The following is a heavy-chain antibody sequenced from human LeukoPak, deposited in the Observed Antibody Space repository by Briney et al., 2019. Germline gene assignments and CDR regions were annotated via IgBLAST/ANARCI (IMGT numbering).Heavy chain of an antibody. CDR3: AKEDSGYDYCYFDY. V-gene: IGHV3-30*18. CDR2: ISYDGSNK. Sequence: GRSLRLSCAASGFTFSSYGMHWVRQAPGKGLEWVAVISYDGSNKYCADSVKGRFTISRDNSKNTLYLQMNSLRAEDTAVYYCAKEDSGYDYCYFDYWGQGTLVTVSS. CDR1: GFTFSSYG. D-gene: IGHD5-12*01. J-gene: IGHJ4*02.